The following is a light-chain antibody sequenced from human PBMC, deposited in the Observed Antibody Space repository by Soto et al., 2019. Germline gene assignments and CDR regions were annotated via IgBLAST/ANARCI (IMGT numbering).Light chain of an antibody. CDR1: QSLDSF. CDR2: TAS. J-gene: IGKJ2*01. V-gene: IGKV1-5*03. CDR3: QQYKYYST. Sequence: DIQMSQSASTLSASVGDRVTSTCRASQSLDSFLAWYQQKPGRAPKLLIYTASVLETGVPSRFSGSGSETEFTLTISSLQPDDFATYYCQQYKYYSTFGQGTKVDIK.